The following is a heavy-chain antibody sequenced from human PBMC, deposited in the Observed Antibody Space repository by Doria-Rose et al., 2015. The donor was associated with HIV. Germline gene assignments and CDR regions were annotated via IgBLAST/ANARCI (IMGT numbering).Heavy chain of an antibody. CDR2: SFSDDER. CDR3: ARIKSSRWYHKYYLDF. D-gene: IGHD6-13*01. V-gene: IGHV2-26*01. CDR1: GVSLSSPGMG. J-gene: IGHJ4*02. Sequence: QITLKESGPVLVKPTETLTLTCTVSGVSLSSPGMGVSWIRQPPGKALEWLANSFSDDERSYKTSLKSRLTISRGTSKSQVVLTMTDVDPVDTATYYCARIKSSRWYHKYYLDFWGQGTLVIVSA.